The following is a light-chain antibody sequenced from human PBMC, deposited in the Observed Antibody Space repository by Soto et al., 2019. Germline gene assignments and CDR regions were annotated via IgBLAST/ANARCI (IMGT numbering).Light chain of an antibody. J-gene: IGKJ3*01. Sequence: DIVMTQSPDSLAVSLGERATINCKSSQSVLYSSKNKNYLAWYQQKPGQPPKLLIYWASTRESGVPDRFSGSGSGTDFTLTISSLQAEDVAVYYCQQYYNTLFTFGPGTKVDIK. CDR2: WAS. V-gene: IGKV4-1*01. CDR3: QQYYNTLFT. CDR1: QSVLYSSKNKNY.